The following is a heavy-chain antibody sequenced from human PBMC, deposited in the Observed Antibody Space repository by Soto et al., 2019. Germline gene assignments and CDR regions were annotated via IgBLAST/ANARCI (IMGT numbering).Heavy chain of an antibody. CDR2: IWYDGSNK. V-gene: IGHV3-33*01. CDR1: GFTFSSYG. CDR3: ARDNALYSSRLGDAFDI. Sequence: GGSLRLSCAASGFTFSSYGMHWVRQAPGKGLEWVAVIWYDGSNKYYADSVKGRFTISRDNSKNTLYLQMNSLRAEDTAVYYCARDNALYSSRLGDAFDIWGQGTMVTVSS. D-gene: IGHD6-13*01. J-gene: IGHJ3*02.